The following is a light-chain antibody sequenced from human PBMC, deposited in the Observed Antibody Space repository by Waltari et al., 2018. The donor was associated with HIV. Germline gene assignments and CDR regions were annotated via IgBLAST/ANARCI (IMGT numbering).Light chain of an antibody. V-gene: IGLV2-14*01. CDR2: ENS. Sequence: QSALTQPAPVSGSPGQSLTISCTGTSSDFGGYNYVSWYQQHPGTAPNLMIYENSKPPSGISNRVSTSKTGDTSSLTSSGLQTEDEADYYCSSYTRNTNVFGNETKVTV. J-gene: IGLJ1*01. CDR3: SSYTRNTNV. CDR1: SSDFGGYNY.